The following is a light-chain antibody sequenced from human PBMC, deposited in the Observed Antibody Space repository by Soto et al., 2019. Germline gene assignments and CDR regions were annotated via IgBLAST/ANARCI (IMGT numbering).Light chain of an antibody. Sequence: QSALTQPASVSGSPGQSITISCSGTNSDVGAYNYVSWYQHHPGKAPQLLIYEVSNRPSGVSDRFSGSKSGDTASLTISGLQPEDEGDYYCSSYTDISTWVFGGGTKLTVL. J-gene: IGLJ3*02. V-gene: IGLV2-14*01. CDR3: SSYTDISTWV. CDR1: NSDVGAYNY. CDR2: EVS.